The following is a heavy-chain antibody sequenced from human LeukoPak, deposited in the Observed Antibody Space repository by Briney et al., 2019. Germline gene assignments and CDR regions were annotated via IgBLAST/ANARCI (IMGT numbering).Heavy chain of an antibody. CDR2: IIPILGIA. D-gene: IGHD3-10*01. J-gene: IGHJ4*02. Sequence: SVKVSCKASGYTFTSYGISWVRQAPGQGLEWMGRIIPILGIANYAQKFQGRVTITADKSASTAYMELSSLRSEDTAVYYCARVLWFGELLAPGYFDYWGQGTLVTVSS. CDR1: GYTFTSYG. V-gene: IGHV1-69*04. CDR3: ARVLWFGELLAPGYFDY.